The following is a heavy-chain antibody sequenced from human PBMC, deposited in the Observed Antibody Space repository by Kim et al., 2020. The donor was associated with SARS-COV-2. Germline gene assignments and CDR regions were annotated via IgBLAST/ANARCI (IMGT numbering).Heavy chain of an antibody. CDR3: ARMGANMRKYYFDY. D-gene: IGHD3-16*01. V-gene: IGHV4-28*01. J-gene: IGHJ4*02. Sequence: NPSLKSRVTMSVDTSKNQFSLKLSSVTAVDTAVYYCARMGANMRKYYFDYWGQGTLVTVSS.